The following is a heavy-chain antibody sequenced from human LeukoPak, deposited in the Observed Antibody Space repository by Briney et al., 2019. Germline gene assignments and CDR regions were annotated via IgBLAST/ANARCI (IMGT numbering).Heavy chain of an antibody. CDR3: ARGHSSSWDYYFDY. V-gene: IGHV4-59*01. J-gene: IGHJ4*02. Sequence: SETLSLTCTVSGGSISSYYWSWIRQPPGKGLEWIGYIYYSGSTNYNPSLKSRVTISVDTSKNQFSLKLSSVTAADTAVYYCARGHSSSWDYYFDYWGQGTLVTVSS. CDR1: GGSISSYY. CDR2: IYYSGST. D-gene: IGHD6-13*01.